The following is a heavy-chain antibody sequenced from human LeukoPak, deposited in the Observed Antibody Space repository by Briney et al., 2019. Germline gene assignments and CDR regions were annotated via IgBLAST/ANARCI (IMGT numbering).Heavy chain of an antibody. J-gene: IGHJ6*02. CDR3: AREDNDDYYYYGMDV. CDR1: GGTFSSYA. Sequence: ASVKVSCKASGGTFSSYAISWVRQAPGQGLEWMGGIIPIFGTANYAQKFQGRVTLTTDTSTSTAYMELRSLRSDDTAVYYCAREDNDDYYYYGMDVWGQGTTVIVSS. D-gene: IGHD1-1*01. CDR2: IIPIFGTA. V-gene: IGHV1-69*05.